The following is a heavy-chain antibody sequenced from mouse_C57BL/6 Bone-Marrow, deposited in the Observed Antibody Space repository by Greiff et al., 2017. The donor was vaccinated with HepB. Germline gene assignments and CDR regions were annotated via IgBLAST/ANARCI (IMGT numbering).Heavy chain of an antibody. Sequence: VQLQQSGPELVKPGASVKISCKASGYAFSSSWMNWVKQRPGKGLEWIGRIYPGDGDTNYNGKFKGKATLTADKSSSTAYMQLSSLTSEDSAVYFCERYYTRDYFDYWGQGTTLTVSS. V-gene: IGHV1-82*01. CDR1: GYAFSSSW. D-gene: IGHD1-1*01. CDR2: IYPGDGDT. CDR3: ERYYTRDYFDY. J-gene: IGHJ2*01.